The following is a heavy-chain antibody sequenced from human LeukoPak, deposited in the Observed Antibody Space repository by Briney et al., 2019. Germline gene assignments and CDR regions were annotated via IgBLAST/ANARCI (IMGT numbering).Heavy chain of an antibody. CDR1: GFTFSSYW. D-gene: IGHD3-10*01. CDR2: IKQDGSEK. Sequence: GGSLRLSCAASGFTFSSYWMSWVRQAPGKGLEWVANIKQDGSEKYYVDSVKGRFTISRDNAKNSLYLQMNSLRAEDTAVYYCASVEDYYGSGSYYNGGWFDPWGQGTLVTVSS. J-gene: IGHJ5*02. CDR3: ASVEDYYGSGSYYNGGWFDP. V-gene: IGHV3-7*01.